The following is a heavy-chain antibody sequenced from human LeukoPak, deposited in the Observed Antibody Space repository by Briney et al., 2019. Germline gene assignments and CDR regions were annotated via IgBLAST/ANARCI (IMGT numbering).Heavy chain of an antibody. CDR2: INHRGST. CDR3: ASTSAMVYFDY. Sequence: PSETLSLTCAVYVGSFSGYHWSGIRQAPGRELEWIGEINHRGSTNYNPSLTSRVTVSVDTSKNPFSLKLSSVTAADTAVYYCASTSAMVYFDYWGQGTLVTVSS. D-gene: IGHD5-18*01. CDR1: VGSFSGYH. V-gene: IGHV4-34*01. J-gene: IGHJ4*02.